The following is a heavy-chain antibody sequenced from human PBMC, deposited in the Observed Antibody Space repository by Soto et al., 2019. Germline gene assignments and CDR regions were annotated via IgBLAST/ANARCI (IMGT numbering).Heavy chain of an antibody. CDR2: MNPNSGNT. CDR1: GYTFTSYD. J-gene: IGHJ4*02. D-gene: IGHD6-13*01. CDR3: ARVGRPIAAARTADY. Sequence: GASVKVSCKASGYTFTSYDINWVRQATGQGLEWMGWMNPNSGNTGYAQKFQGRVTMTRNTSISTAYMELGSLRSEDTAVYYCARVGRPIAAARTADYCGQGTLVTXSS. V-gene: IGHV1-8*01.